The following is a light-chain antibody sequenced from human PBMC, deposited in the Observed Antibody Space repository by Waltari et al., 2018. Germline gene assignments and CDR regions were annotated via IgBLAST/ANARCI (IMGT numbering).Light chain of an antibody. CDR1: QSVSSH. CDR3: QQRRSWPLT. Sequence: EIVLTQSPATLSLSPGERATLSCRASQSVSSHLAWYQQKPGQSPRLLIYDASNRATGIPARFSGSGSGTDFTLTISSLEPEDFAVYYCQQRRSWPLTFGQGTRLEIK. V-gene: IGKV3-11*01. J-gene: IGKJ5*01. CDR2: DAS.